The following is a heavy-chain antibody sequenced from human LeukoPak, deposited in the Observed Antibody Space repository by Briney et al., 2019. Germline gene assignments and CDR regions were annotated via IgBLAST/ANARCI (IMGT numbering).Heavy chain of an antibody. Sequence: PSETLSLTCTVSGGSISSYYWSWIRQPPGKGLEWIGYIYYSGSTNYNPSLKSRVTISVDTSKNQFSLKLSSMTAADTAVYYCARQSSGWYDWFDPWGQGTLVTVSS. V-gene: IGHV4-59*01. CDR1: GGSISSYY. CDR2: IYYSGST. CDR3: ARQSSGWYDWFDP. J-gene: IGHJ5*02. D-gene: IGHD6-19*01.